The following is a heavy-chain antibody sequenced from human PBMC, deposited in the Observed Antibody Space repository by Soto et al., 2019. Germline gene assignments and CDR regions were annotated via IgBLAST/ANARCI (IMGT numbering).Heavy chain of an antibody. D-gene: IGHD3-10*01. CDR3: ARGHYGSPPGYFDC. V-gene: IGHV3-66*01. CDR2: IDSGGST. CDR1: GFTVSTNY. J-gene: IGHJ4*02. Sequence: EMQLVESGGGLVQPGGSLRLSCAASGFTVSTNYMSWVRQAPGKGLERVSVIDSGGSTNYADSVKGRITISRDNSKNTLYLQMNSLRAEDTAVCYCARGHYGSPPGYFDCWGQGTLVTVAS.